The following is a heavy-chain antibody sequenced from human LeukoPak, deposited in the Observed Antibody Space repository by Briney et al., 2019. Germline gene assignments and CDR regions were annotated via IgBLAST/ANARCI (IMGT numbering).Heavy chain of an antibody. CDR1: GGTFSSYA. Sequence: SVKVSCKASGGTFSSYAISWVRQAPGQGLEWMGGIIPIFGTANYAQKFQGRVTITADKSTSTAYMELSSLRSEDTAVYYCARDLSGPTPFGYYYYYMDVWGKGTTVTVSS. D-gene: IGHD3-3*01. J-gene: IGHJ6*03. V-gene: IGHV1-69*06. CDR3: ARDLSGPTPFGYYYYYMDV. CDR2: IIPIFGTA.